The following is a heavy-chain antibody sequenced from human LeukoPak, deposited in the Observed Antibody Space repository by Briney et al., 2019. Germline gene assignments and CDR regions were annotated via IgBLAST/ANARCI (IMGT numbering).Heavy chain of an antibody. CDR3: ARGGNYWPQWWFDP. J-gene: IGHJ5*02. V-gene: IGHV4-34*01. D-gene: IGHD1-26*01. CDR2: IYHSGST. Sequence: SETLSLTCAVCGGSFSGYYWTWIRQPPGKGLEWIGEIYHSGSTSYNPSLKSRVTMSLDASKNQFSLELNSVTPADTAVYYCARGGNYWPQWWFDPWGRGTLVSVSS. CDR1: GGSFSGYY.